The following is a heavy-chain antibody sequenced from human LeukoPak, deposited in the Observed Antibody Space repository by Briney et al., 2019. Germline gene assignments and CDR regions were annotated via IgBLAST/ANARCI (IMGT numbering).Heavy chain of an antibody. CDR2: ISWNSGSI. D-gene: IGHD2-2*01. V-gene: IGHV3-9*01. J-gene: IGHJ5*02. CDR3: AKGRDKYQLLSKNWFDP. Sequence: PGGSLRLSCAASGFTFDDYAMHWVRQAPGKGLEWVSGISWNSGSIGYADSVNGRFTISRANAKNSLYLQMNSLRAEDTALYYCAKGRDKYQLLSKNWFDPWGQGTLVTVSS. CDR1: GFTFDDYA.